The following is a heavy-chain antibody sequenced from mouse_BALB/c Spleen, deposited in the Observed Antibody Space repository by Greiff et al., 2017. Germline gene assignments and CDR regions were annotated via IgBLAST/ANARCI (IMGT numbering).Heavy chain of an antibody. CDR2: IWAGGST. CDR3: ARDYYGSSYGFFFAY. V-gene: IGHV2-9*02. CDR1: GFSLTSYG. D-gene: IGHD1-1*01. Sequence: VKLVESGPGLVAPSQSLSITCTVSGFSLTSYGVHWVRQPPGKGLEWLGVIWAGGSTNYNSALMSRLSISKDNSKSQVFLKMNSLQTDDTAMYYCARDYYGSSYGFFFAYWGQGTLVTVSA. J-gene: IGHJ3*01.